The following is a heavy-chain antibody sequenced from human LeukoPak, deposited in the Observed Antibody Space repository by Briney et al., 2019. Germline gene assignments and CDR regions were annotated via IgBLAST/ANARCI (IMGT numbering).Heavy chain of an antibody. V-gene: IGHV3-23*01. J-gene: IGHJ4*02. Sequence: GGSLRLSCAAPGFTFSSYAMSWVRQAPGKGLEWVPGISSSGSSTYYADSVKGRFTISRDNSENTLYLQMNSLRAEDTAVYYCAKQHGSGWSYFDYWGQGTLVTVSS. CDR2: ISSSGSST. D-gene: IGHD6-19*01. CDR1: GFTFSSYA. CDR3: AKQHGSGWSYFDY.